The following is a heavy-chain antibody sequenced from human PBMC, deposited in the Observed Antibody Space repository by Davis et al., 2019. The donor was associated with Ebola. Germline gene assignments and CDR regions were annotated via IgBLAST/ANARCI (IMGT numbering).Heavy chain of an antibody. D-gene: IGHD3-9*01. J-gene: IGHJ5*02. CDR3: AKEGFDWLLSPGNWFDP. Sequence: GESLKISCAASGFTFSSYAMSWVRQAPGKGLEWVSAISGSGGSTYYADSVKGRFTISRDNSKNTLYLQMNSLRAEDTAVYYCAKEGFDWLLSPGNWFDPWGQGTLVTVSS. V-gene: IGHV3-23*01. CDR2: ISGSGGST. CDR1: GFTFSSYA.